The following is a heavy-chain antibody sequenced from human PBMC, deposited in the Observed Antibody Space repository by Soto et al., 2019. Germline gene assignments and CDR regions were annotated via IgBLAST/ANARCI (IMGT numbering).Heavy chain of an antibody. Sequence: QVHLVQSGAEVRKPGASVKVSCKASGYTFTDYYMHWVRQAPGQGLEWVGWLNPISGGTKYAQNFQGRVTMTRDTSITTAYMELSGLRSDDTAVYYCARGGNGGSYDYWGQGTLVTVSS. J-gene: IGHJ4*02. D-gene: IGHD1-26*01. CDR2: LNPISGGT. CDR1: GYTFTDYY. CDR3: ARGGNGGSYDY. V-gene: IGHV1-2*02.